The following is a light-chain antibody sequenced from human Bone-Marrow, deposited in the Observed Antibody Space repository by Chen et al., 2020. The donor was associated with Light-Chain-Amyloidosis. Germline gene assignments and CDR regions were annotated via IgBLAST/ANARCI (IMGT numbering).Light chain of an antibody. CDR2: GND. CDR1: SSNIGAGYD. V-gene: IGLV1-40*01. J-gene: IGLJ3*02. CDR3: QSYDTTLSGSV. Sequence: QSVLTQPPSSSGAPGQRVTISSTGTSSNIGAGYDVHWYQQLPGTAPKLLIYGNDNRPSGVPDRFSASKSGTSASLAITGLQAEDEADYYCQSYDTTLSGSVFGGGTKLTVL.